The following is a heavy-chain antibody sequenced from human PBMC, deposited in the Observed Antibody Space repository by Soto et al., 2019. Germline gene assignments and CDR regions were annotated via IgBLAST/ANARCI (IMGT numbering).Heavy chain of an antibody. V-gene: IGHV3-30*18. D-gene: IGHD6-19*01. CDR2: ISYDGSNK. CDR3: AKTARERRSGWGSCWFDP. CDR1: GFTFSSYG. J-gene: IGHJ5*02. Sequence: QVQLVESGGGVVQPGRSLRLSCAASGFTFSSYGMHWVRQAPGKGLEWVAVISYDGSNKYYADSVKGRFTISRDNSKNTLYLQMNSLRAEDTAVYYCAKTARERRSGWGSCWFDPWGQGTLVTVSS.